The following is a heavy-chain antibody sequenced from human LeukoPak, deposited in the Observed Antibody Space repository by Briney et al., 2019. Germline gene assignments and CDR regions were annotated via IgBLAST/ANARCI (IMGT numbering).Heavy chain of an antibody. CDR1: GGSISSGGYY. V-gene: IGHV4-30-2*01. Sequence: SETLSLTCTVSGGSISSGGYYWSWIRQPPGKGLEWIGYIYHSGSTYYNPSLKSRVTISVDRSKNQFSLKLSSLTAADTAVYYCARGNYDFWSGSPNHAFDIWGQGTMVTVSS. CDR3: ARGNYDFWSGSPNHAFDI. J-gene: IGHJ3*02. CDR2: IYHSGST. D-gene: IGHD3-3*01.